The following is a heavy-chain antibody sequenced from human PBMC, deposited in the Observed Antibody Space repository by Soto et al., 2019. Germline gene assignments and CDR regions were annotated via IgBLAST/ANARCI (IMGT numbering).Heavy chain of an antibody. Sequence: QVQLVESGGGVVQPGGSLRLSGAASGFTFNNYGMHWVRQAPGKGLEWVATISNDGSDKYYADSVKGRLTISRDNSKNTVYLQMNSLRAEETAVYYCAKDQGIAASHGIDWGQGTMVTVSS. CDR2: ISNDGSDK. J-gene: IGHJ3*01. D-gene: IGHD6-13*01. V-gene: IGHV3-30*18. CDR3: AKDQGIAASHGID. CDR1: GFTFNNYG.